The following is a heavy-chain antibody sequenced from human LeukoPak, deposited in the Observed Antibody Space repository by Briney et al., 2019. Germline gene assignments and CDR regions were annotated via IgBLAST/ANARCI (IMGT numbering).Heavy chain of an antibody. CDR2: INAGNGNT. V-gene: IGHV1-3*01. D-gene: IGHD2-15*01. J-gene: IGHJ4*02. CDR3: ARVAAGSGGSFDY. Sequence: ASVKVSCKASGYTFTSYAMHWVRQAPGQRLEWMGWINAGNGNTKYSQKFQGRVTITRDTSASTAYMELSSLRSEDTAVYYCARVAAGSGGSFDYWGQGTLVTVSS. CDR1: GYTFTSYA.